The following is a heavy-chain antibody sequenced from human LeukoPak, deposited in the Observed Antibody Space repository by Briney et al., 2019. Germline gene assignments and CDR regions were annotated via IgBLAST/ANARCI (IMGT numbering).Heavy chain of an antibody. J-gene: IGHJ4*02. CDR2: INPNSGGT. Sequence: GASVKVSCKASGYTFTGHYMHWIRQAPGHGLEWMAWINPNSGGTNSAQKFQGRVTMTRDTSISTAYMELSSLTFDDTAVYYCGRGTIAVVAADLRTDQWGQGTLVIVSS. V-gene: IGHV1-2*02. CDR3: GRGTIAVVAADLRTDQ. CDR1: GYTFTGHY. D-gene: IGHD2-15*01.